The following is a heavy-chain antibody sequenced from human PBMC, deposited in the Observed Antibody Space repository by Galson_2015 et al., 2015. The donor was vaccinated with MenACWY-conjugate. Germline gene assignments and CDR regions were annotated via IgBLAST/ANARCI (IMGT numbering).Heavy chain of an antibody. Sequence: SLRLSCAASGFTFSTYSMNWVRQAPGTGLEWVSSISSDSSYIYYADSVKGRFTISRDNAKDSVYLQMNSLRAEDTAVYYCARRGSTLDGRPGWFDPWGQGTLVTVSS. CDR2: ISSDSSYI. V-gene: IGHV3-21*01. CDR1: GFTFSTYS. J-gene: IGHJ5*02. CDR3: ARRGSTLDGRPGWFDP. D-gene: IGHD5/OR15-5a*01.